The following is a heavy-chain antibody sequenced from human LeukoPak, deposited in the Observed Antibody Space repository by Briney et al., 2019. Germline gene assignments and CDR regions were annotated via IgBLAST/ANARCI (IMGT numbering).Heavy chain of an antibody. J-gene: IGHJ4*02. Sequence: GASLRLSCAASGFTFSSYAMTWVRQAPGKGLEWVSIISDSAATTFYADSVKGRFTISRDNSKNTLYLQVNSLRAEDTAVYYCAKGGRAVSTTYYFDYWGQGTLVTVSP. D-gene: IGHD4-11*01. CDR1: GFTFSSYA. V-gene: IGHV3-23*01. CDR2: ISDSAATT. CDR3: AKGGRAVSTTYYFDY.